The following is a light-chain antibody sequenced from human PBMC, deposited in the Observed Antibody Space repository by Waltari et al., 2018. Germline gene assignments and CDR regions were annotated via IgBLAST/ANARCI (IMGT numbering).Light chain of an antibody. J-gene: IGKJ4*01. V-gene: IGKV3-11*01. CDR1: QSVSSY. CDR3: QQRSNWPLT. Sequence: EIVLTQSPATLSLSPGERATLSCRARQSVSSYLAWYQQKPGQAPRLLIYDASNRATGIPAMFSGSGSGTDFTLTISSLEPEDFAVYYCQQRSNWPLTFGGGTKVEIK. CDR2: DAS.